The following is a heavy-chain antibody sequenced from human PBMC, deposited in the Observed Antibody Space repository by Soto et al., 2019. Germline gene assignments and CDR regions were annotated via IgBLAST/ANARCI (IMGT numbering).Heavy chain of an antibody. CDR3: AREVVVVAATGIGWFDP. CDR1: GGTFSSYA. J-gene: IGHJ5*02. V-gene: IGHV1-69*01. CDR2: IIPIFGTA. D-gene: IGHD2-15*01. Sequence: QVQLVQSGAEAKKPGSSVKVSCKASGGTFSSYAISWVRQAPGQGLEWMGGIIPIFGTANYAQKFQGRVTITADESTSTAYMEPSSLRSEDTAVYYCAREVVVVAATGIGWFDPWGQGTLVTVSS.